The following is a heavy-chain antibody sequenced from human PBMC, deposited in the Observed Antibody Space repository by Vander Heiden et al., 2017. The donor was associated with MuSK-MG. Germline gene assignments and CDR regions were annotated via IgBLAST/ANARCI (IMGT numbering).Heavy chain of an antibody. CDR2: ISSSSSTI. CDR3: ASGYDWNYFDY. CDR1: GFTFSTYS. J-gene: IGHJ4*02. Sequence: EVQLVESGGGLVQPVGSLRLSCAASGFTFSTYSMNWVRQAPGKGLEWVSYISSSSSTIYYADSAKGRFTISRDNAKNSLYLQLNSLRAEDTAVYYCASGYDWNYFDYWGQGTLVTVSS. D-gene: IGHD1-20*01. V-gene: IGHV3-48*01.